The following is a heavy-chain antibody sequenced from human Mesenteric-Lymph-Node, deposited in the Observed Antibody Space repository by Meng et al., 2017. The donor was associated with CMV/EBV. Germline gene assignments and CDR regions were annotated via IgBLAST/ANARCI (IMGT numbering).Heavy chain of an antibody. V-gene: IGHV5-51*01. Sequence: GGSLRLSCEGSGYSFTTYWIGWVRQMPGKGLEWVGIIYPGDSDTKYSPSFQGQVTISADKSISTAYLQWGSLKASDTAMYYCARLLNYDFWTGYLNAFDIWGQGTMVTVSS. J-gene: IGHJ3*02. CDR3: ARLLNYDFWTGYLNAFDI. CDR2: IYPGDSDT. D-gene: IGHD3-3*01. CDR1: GYSFTTYW.